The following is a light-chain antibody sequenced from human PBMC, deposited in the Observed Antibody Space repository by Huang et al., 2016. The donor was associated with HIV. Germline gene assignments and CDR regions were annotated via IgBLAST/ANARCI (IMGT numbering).Light chain of an antibody. Sequence: DIQMTQSPSSLSASVGDRVTITCRASQSINTYLNWFQQKPGKAPKVLISAASTLQSWVPSMFSCGGSGTHFTLTITSLQPEDFATYYCQQTYTGVTFGQGTKVEIK. V-gene: IGKV1-39*01. CDR3: QQTYTGVT. J-gene: IGKJ1*01. CDR2: AAS. CDR1: QSINTY.